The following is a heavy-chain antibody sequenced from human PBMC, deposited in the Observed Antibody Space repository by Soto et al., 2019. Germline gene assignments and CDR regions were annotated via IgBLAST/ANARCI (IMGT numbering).Heavy chain of an antibody. D-gene: IGHD4-17*01. CDR3: ARINGDMYYYYYMDV. CDR2: IYYSGST. Sequence: PSETLSLTCAVSGGSISSSNWWSWVRQPPGKGLEWIGYIYYSGSTNYNPSLKSRVTISVDTSKNQFSLKLSSVTAADTAVYYCARINGDMYYYYYMDVWGKGTTVTVSS. CDR1: GGSISSSNW. V-gene: IGHV4-4*02. J-gene: IGHJ6*03.